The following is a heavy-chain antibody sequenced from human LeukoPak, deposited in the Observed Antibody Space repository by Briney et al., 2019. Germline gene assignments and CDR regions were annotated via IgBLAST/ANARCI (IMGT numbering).Heavy chain of an antibody. CDR2: IKQDGSEK. CDR1: GFTFSSYW. D-gene: IGHD3-3*01. CDR3: ARDPLRFLEWSGGFDY. J-gene: IGHJ4*02. Sequence: GGSLRLSCAASGFTFSSYWMSWVRQAPGKGLEWVANIKQDGSEKDYVEYVKGRFTISRDNAKNSLYLQMNSLRAEDTAVYYCARDPLRFLEWSGGFDYWGQGTLVTVSS. V-gene: IGHV3-7*01.